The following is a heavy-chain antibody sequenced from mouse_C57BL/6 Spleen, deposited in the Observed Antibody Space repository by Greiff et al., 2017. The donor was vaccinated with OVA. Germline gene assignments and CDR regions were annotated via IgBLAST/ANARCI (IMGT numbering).Heavy chain of an antibody. CDR1: GYTFTSYW. Sequence: QVQLQQPGAELVKPGASVKMSCKASGYTFTSYWITWVKQRPGQGLEWIGDIYPGSGSTNYNEKFKSKATLTVDTSSSTAYMQRSSLTSEDSAVYYCARAPFMTTVASAMDYWGQGTSVTVAA. J-gene: IGHJ4*01. CDR2: IYPGSGST. V-gene: IGHV1-55*01. CDR3: ARAPFMTTVASAMDY. D-gene: IGHD1-1*01.